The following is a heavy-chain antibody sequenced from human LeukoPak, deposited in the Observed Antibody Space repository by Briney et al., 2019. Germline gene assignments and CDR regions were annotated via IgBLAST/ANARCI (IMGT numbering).Heavy chain of an antibody. CDR2: IDWDDDK. D-gene: IGHD6-19*01. CDR3: ARIAVAGKEGDY. V-gene: IGHV2-70*11. Sequence: SGPTLVNPTKTLTLTCTFSGFSLGTSGMCVSWIRQPPGKALEWLARIDWDDDKYYSTSLKTRLTISKDTSKNQVVLTMTNMDPVDTATYYCARIAVAGKEGDYWGQGTLVTVSS. J-gene: IGHJ4*02. CDR1: GFSLGTSGMC.